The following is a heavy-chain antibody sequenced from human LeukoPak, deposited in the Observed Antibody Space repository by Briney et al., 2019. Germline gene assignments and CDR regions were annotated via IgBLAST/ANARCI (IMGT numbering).Heavy chain of an antibody. CDR3: AIGDIVVAVSSRGAFDI. V-gene: IGHV1-8*03. CDR2: MNPNSGNT. CDR1: GYTFTSYD. D-gene: IGHD2-2*01. J-gene: IGHJ3*02. Sequence: ASVKVSCKASGYTFTSYDINWVRQATGQGLEWMGWMNPNSGNTGYAQKFQGRVTITRNTSISTAYMELSSLRSEDTAVYYCAIGDIVVAVSSRGAFDIWGQGTMVTVSS.